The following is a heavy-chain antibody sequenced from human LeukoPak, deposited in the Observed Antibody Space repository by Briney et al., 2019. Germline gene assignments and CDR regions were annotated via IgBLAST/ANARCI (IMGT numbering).Heavy chain of an antibody. D-gene: IGHD4-17*01. CDR3: AREDYGDYFDY. V-gene: IGHV1-69*04. CDR1: GGTFSSYA. CDR2: IIPILGIA. Sequence: ASVKVSCKASGGTFSSYAISWVRQAPGQGLEWMGRIIPILGIANYAQKFQGRVTITADKSTSTAYMELSSLRSEDTAVYYCAREDYGDYFDYWGQGTLVTVSS. J-gene: IGHJ4*02.